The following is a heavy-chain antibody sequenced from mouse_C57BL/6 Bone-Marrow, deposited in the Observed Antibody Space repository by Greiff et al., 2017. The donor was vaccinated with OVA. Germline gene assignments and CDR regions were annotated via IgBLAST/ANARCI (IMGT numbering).Heavy chain of an antibody. CDR2: IYPSVSDT. V-gene: IGHV1-74*01. D-gene: IGHD1-1*01. CDR3: AILYYYGSSLAY. CDR1: GYTFTSYC. Sequence: QVQLQQPGAELVKPGASVKVSCTASGYTFTSYCMHWVKQRPGQGLEWIGRIYPSVSDTNYNQKFKGKATLTVDKSSSTAYMQLSSLTSEDAAVDDCAILYYYGSSLAYWGQGTLVTVSA. J-gene: IGHJ3*01.